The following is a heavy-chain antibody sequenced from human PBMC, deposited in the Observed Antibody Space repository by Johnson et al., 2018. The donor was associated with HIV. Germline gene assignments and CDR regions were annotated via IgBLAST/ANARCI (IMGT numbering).Heavy chain of an antibody. CDR1: AFPFDDHA. J-gene: IGHJ3*01. CDR3: AKGMGLSIGELSDAFHF. D-gene: IGHD3-10*01. Sequence: QLVESGGGLVQPGRSLRLSCAASAFPFDDHALHWVRQSPGKGLQRFSIILKGRFTISRDNSKNTLNLQMNSLRPEDTAVYYCAKGMGLSIGELSDAFHFWGLGTVVTVSS. V-gene: IGHV3-9*01. CDR2: I.